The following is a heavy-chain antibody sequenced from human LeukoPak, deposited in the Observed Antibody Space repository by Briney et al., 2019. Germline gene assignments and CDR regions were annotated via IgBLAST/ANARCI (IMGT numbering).Heavy chain of an antibody. CDR1: AYTFTNYA. CDR2: ISAYNGNT. V-gene: IGHV1-18*01. J-gene: IGHJ4*02. D-gene: IGHD1-26*01. CDR3: ARGTAWMVGATDYYFDY. Sequence: GASVKVSCKASAYTFTNYAISWVRQAPGQGLEWMGWISAYNGNTNYAQKLQGRVTMTTDTSTSTAYMELRSLRSDDTAVYYCARGTAWMVGATDYYFDYWGQGTLVTVSS.